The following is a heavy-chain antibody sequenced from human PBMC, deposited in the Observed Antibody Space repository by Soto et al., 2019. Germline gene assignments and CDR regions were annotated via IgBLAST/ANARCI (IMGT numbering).Heavy chain of an antibody. CDR1: GYTLTELS. J-gene: IGHJ5*02. D-gene: IGHD2-2*01. CDR2: FDPEDGET. CDR3: ATFIYCSSTSCSRIGGFSSWFDP. Sequence: GASVKVSCKVSGYTLTELSMHWVRQAPGKGLEWMGGFDPEDGETIYAQKFQGRVTMTEDTSTDTAYMELSSLRSEDTAVYYCATFIYCSSTSCSRIGGFSSWFDPWGQGTLVTVPQ. V-gene: IGHV1-24*01.